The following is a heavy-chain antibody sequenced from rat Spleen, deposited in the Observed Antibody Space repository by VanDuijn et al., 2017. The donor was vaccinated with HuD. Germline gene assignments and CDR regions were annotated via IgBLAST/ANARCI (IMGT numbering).Heavy chain of an antibody. J-gene: IGHJ4*01. Sequence: QVQLKESGPGLVQPSQTLSLTCTVSGFSLTSYNVHWVRQPPGKSLVWRGTIWAGGGKNYNSSVQSRLSISRDTSKSQVFLKMNSLQPEDTGTYYCARQLREASGVMDVWGQGASVTVSS. CDR1: GFSLTSYN. CDR2: IWAGGGK. D-gene: IGHD4-3*01. CDR3: ARQLREASGVMDV. V-gene: IGHV2-72*01.